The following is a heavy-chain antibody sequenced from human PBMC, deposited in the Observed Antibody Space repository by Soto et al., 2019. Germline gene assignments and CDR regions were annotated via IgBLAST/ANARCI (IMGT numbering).Heavy chain of an antibody. V-gene: IGHV1-69*13. CDR2: IIPIFGTA. CDR1: GGTFSSYA. J-gene: IGHJ4*02. Sequence: SVKVSCKASGGTFSSYAISWVRQAPGQGLEWMGGIIPIFGTANYAQKFQGRVTITADESTSTAYMELSSLRSEDTAVYYCARGLLAYCGGDCYSGTNYWGQGTLVTVSS. CDR3: ARGLLAYCGGDCYSGTNY. D-gene: IGHD2-21*02.